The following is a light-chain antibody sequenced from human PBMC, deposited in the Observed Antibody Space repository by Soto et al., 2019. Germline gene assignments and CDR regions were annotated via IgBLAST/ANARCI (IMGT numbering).Light chain of an antibody. CDR1: HSVSSN. CDR2: GAS. CDR3: QQYDNWPPLT. J-gene: IGKJ4*01. V-gene: IGKV3-15*01. Sequence: EIVLTQSPGTLSLSPGERATLSCRASHSVSSNLAWYQQKPGQAPRLLIYGASTRATGMPARFSGSGSGTEFTLTISNVQSEDFAVYYCQQYDNWPPLTFGGGTKVDI.